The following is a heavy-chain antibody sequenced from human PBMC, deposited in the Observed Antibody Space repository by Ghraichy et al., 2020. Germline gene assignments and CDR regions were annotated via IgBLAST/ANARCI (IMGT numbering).Heavy chain of an antibody. J-gene: IGHJ3*01. CDR1: GFTFSSHG. V-gene: IGHV3-23*01. CDR3: AKEGVVVGGDAFDV. CDR2: VRSGGRNT. Sequence: GGSLRLSCAASGFTFSSHGMSWVRQAPGMGLEWVSAVRSGGRNTYYADPVKGRFTISRDNSQNTLYLQMNSLRTEDTAVYYCAKEGVVVGGDAFDVWGQGTMITVSS. D-gene: IGHD2-21*01.